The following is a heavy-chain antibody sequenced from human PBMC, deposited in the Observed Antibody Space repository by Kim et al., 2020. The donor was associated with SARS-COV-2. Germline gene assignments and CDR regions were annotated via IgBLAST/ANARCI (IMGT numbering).Heavy chain of an antibody. D-gene: IGHD3-22*01. CDR1: GGSISSYY. CDR2: IYYSGST. CDR3: ARDGSGYYLGYFDY. J-gene: IGHJ4*02. V-gene: IGHV4-59*01. Sequence: SETLSLTCTVSGGSISSYYWSWIRQPPGKGLEWIGYIYYSGSTNYNPSLKRRVTISVDTSKNQFSLKLSSVTAADTAVYYCARDGSGYYLGYFDYWGQGTLVTVSS.